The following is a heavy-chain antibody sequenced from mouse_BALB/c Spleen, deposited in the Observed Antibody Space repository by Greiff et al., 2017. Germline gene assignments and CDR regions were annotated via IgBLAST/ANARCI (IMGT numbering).Heavy chain of an antibody. J-gene: IGHJ1*01. V-gene: IGHV1-7*01. CDR3: ARNYGSPYWYFDV. CDR1: GYTFTSYW. Sequence: QVQLQQSGAELAKPGASVKMSCKASGYTFTSYWMHWVKQRHGQGLEWIGYINPSTGYTEYNQKFKDKATLTADKSSSTAYMQLSSLTSEDSAVYYCARNYGSPYWYFDVWGAGTTVTVSS. CDR2: INPSTGYT. D-gene: IGHD1-1*01.